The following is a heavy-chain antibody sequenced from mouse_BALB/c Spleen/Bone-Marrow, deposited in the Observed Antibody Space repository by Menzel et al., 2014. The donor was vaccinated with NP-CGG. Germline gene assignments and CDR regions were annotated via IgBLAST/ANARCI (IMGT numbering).Heavy chain of an antibody. V-gene: IGHV10-1*02. CDR2: IRSTSNNYPT. D-gene: IGHD6-1*01. CDR3: VTSTYFDV. J-gene: IGHJ1*01. CDR1: GFTFNTYA. Sequence: EVMLVESGGGLVQPKGSLKLSCAASGFTFNTYAMNWVRQAPGKGLEWVARIRSTSNNYPTYYADSVKDRFTISRDDSQSMLYLQMNTLKTDDTGMYYCVTSTYFDVWGAGTLVTVSS.